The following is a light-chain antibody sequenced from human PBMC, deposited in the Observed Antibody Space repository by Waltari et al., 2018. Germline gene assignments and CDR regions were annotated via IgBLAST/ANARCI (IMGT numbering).Light chain of an antibody. J-gene: IGLJ1*01. Sequence: QSVLTQPPSASGTPGQRVTISCSGSSANIGSNPVNWYQQLPGTAPKLLINNNSQRPSAVPDRFSGSKAGTSASLAISGLLSDDEAEYYCAAWDDSLSGYVFGTGTNVSVL. CDR3: AAWDDSLSGYV. V-gene: IGLV1-44*01. CDR1: SANIGSNP. CDR2: NNS.